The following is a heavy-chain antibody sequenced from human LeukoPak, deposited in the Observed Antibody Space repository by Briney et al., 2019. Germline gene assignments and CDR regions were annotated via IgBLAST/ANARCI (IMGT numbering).Heavy chain of an antibody. V-gene: IGHV3-15*01. CDR2: IKSKTDGGTT. CDR3: TVDTNTDSQYY. D-gene: IGHD2-8*01. CDR1: GFTFSNAW. Sequence: PGGSLRLSCAASGFTFSNAWMSWVRQAPGKGLEWVGRIKSKTDGGTTDYAAPVKGRFTISRDDSENTLYLQMSSLKTEDTAVYYCTVDTNTDSQYYWGQGTLVTVSS. J-gene: IGHJ4*02.